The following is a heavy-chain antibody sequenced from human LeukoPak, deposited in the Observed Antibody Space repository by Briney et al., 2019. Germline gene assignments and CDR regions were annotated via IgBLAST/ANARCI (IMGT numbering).Heavy chain of an antibody. Sequence: GGSLRLSCAASGFTFDDYAMHWVRQAPGKGLEWVSGITWNSGGIDYADSVKGRFTISRDNAKNSLYLQMNSLRAEDTALYYCAKSRSGGNYGDFDYWGQGTLVTVSS. CDR1: GFTFDDYA. J-gene: IGHJ4*02. V-gene: IGHV3-9*01. D-gene: IGHD1-7*01. CDR3: AKSRSGGNYGDFDY. CDR2: ITWNSGGI.